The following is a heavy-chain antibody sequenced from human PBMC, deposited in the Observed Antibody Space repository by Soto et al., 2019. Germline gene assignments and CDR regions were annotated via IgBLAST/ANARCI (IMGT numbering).Heavy chain of an antibody. CDR3: ARPTVATFNYYMDV. J-gene: IGHJ6*03. CDR1: GGSISSSSYY. Sequence: SETLSLTCTVSGGSISSSSYYWGWIRQPPGKGLEWIGSIYYSGSTYYNPSLKSRVTISVDTSKNQFSLKLSSVTAADTAVYYCARPTVATFNYYMDVWGKGTTVTVSS. D-gene: IGHD5-12*01. CDR2: IYYSGST. V-gene: IGHV4-39*01.